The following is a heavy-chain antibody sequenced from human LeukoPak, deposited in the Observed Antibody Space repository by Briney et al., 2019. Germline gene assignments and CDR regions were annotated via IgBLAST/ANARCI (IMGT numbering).Heavy chain of an antibody. Sequence: PGGSLRLSCAASEFTFSSSAMSWVRQAPGKGLEWVAAIWNDGSQKYHADSVKGRFTISSDSSKNPLYLQSNSLRVEDTAVYYCARWYGDYPPLYLDSWGQGTLVTVSS. CDR1: EFTFSSSA. CDR2: IWNDGSQK. CDR3: ARWYGDYPPLYLDS. D-gene: IGHD4-17*01. V-gene: IGHV3-33*08. J-gene: IGHJ4*02.